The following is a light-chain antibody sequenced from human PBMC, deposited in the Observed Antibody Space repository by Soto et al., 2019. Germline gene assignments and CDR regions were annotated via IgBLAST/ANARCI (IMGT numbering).Light chain of an antibody. CDR2: STD. CDR1: SSNIGSNT. Sequence: QSVLTQPPSASGTPGQRVTISCSGSSSNIGSNTVNWYQQVPGTAPKLLIYSTDQRPSGVPDRFSGSRSGTSASLAISELHSEDEADYYCAAWDDSLHGWVFGGGTKLTVL. CDR3: AAWDDSLHGWV. J-gene: IGLJ3*02. V-gene: IGLV1-44*01.